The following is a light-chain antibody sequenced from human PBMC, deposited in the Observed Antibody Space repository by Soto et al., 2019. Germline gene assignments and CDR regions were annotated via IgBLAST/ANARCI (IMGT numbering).Light chain of an antibody. J-gene: IGKJ3*01. V-gene: IGKV3-20*01. CDR3: QHYGNTPPSVT. Sequence: EIVLTQSPGTLSLSPGERATLSCRARQSLSSSYSAWYQQKPGQAPRLLIYGASSRATGIPDRFSGSGSGTDFTLTISRLEPEDFAVYYCQHYGNTPPSVTFGPGTKVDIK. CDR1: QSLSSSY. CDR2: GAS.